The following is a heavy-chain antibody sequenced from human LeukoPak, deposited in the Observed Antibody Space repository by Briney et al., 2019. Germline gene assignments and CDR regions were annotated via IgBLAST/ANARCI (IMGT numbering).Heavy chain of an antibody. D-gene: IGHD1-7*01. Sequence: PGGSLRLSCAASGFTFSSYAMSWVRQAPGKGLEWVSAISGSGGSTYYADSVKGRFTISRDNSKNTLYLQMNGLRAEDTAVYYCAKDLVELLGYCYYGMDVWGQGTTVTVSS. CDR3: AKDLVELLGYCYYGMDV. CDR2: ISGSGGST. J-gene: IGHJ6*02. CDR1: GFTFSSYA. V-gene: IGHV3-23*01.